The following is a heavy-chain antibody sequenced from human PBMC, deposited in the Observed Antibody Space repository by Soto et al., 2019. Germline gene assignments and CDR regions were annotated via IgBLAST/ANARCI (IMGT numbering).Heavy chain of an antibody. CDR2: SRNKANSYTT. CDR3: IRPMTGTTRGFDY. CDR1: GFTFSDHY. V-gene: IGHV3-72*01. Sequence: EVQLVESGGGLVQPGGSLRLSCAVSGFTFSDHYMDWVLQAPGKGLEWVGRSRNKANSYTTEYAASVKGRFTISRDDSENSLSLQMDSLKTEDTAVYFCIRPMTGTTRGFDYWGQGTLVTVSS. J-gene: IGHJ4*02. D-gene: IGHD1-1*01.